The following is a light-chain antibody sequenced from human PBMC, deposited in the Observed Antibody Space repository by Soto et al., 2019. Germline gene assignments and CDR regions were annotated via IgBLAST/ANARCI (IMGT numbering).Light chain of an antibody. Sequence: QSALTQPASVSGSPGQSITISCTGTSSDVGTYNLVSWYQQHPGKAPKLMIYEVTKRPSGVSDRFSGSKSGNTASLTISGLQAEDEGAYYCCSYAGSSLFKVFGGGTKLTVL. CDR3: CSYAGSSLFKV. CDR1: SSDVGTYNL. J-gene: IGLJ3*02. V-gene: IGLV2-23*02. CDR2: EVT.